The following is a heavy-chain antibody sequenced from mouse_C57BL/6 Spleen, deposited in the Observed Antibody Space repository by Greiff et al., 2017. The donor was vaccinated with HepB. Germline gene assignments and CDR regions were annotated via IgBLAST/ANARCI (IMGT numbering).Heavy chain of an antibody. Sequence: EVQLVESGGGLVKPGGSLKLSCAASGFTFSSYAMSWVRQTPEKRLEWVATISDGGSYTYYPDNVKGRFTISRDNAKNNLYLQMSHLKSEDTAMYYCARDYDEEFAYWGQGTLVTVSA. D-gene: IGHD2-12*01. J-gene: IGHJ3*01. CDR1: GFTFSSYA. V-gene: IGHV5-4*01. CDR3: ARDYDEEFAY. CDR2: ISDGGSYT.